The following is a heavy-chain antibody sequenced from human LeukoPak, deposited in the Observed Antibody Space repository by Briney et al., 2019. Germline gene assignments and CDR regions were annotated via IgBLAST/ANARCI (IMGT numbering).Heavy chain of an antibody. V-gene: IGHV3-30*02. CDR3: XXXXXXXXXXATGRGLLSY. CDR1: GXXXXXYG. J-gene: IGHJ4*02. Sequence: SGXXXXXYGMHWVRQAPGKGLXWAAFIRYDGSNKYYADSVKGRFTISRDNXKNTLYLQMNSLRAEDTGVYNXXXXXXXXXXXATGRGLLSYWGQGTLVTVSS. CDR2: IRYDGSNK. D-gene: IGHD5-12*01.